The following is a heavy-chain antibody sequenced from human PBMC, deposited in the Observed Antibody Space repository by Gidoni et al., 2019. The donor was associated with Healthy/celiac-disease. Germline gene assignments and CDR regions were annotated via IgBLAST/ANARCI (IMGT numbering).Heavy chain of an antibody. CDR3: ARHVHERWLQFEAAFDY. Sequence: QLQLQESGPGLVKPSETLSLTCTVSGGSIRSSSYYWGWIRQPPGKGMGWIGIIYYSGSTYYNPSLKSRVTISVDTSKNQFSLKLSSVTAADTAVYYCARHVHERWLQFEAAFDYWGQGTLVTVSS. CDR2: IYYSGST. V-gene: IGHV4-39*01. D-gene: IGHD5-12*01. CDR1: GGSIRSSSYY. J-gene: IGHJ4*02.